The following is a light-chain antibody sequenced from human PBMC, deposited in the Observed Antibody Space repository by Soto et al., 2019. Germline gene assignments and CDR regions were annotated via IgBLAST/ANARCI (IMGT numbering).Light chain of an antibody. CDR3: QQRSDWHT. J-gene: IGKJ2*01. CDR2: DAS. CDR1: QSVSRF. Sequence: EIVLTQSPATLSLSLGERSTLXXRASQSVSRFLAWYQQKPGQAPRXLIYDASNRATGIPDRFSGSWSGTDSTLTISSLEPEDSAVYYCQQRSDWHTFGQGTKVDIK. V-gene: IGKV3-11*01.